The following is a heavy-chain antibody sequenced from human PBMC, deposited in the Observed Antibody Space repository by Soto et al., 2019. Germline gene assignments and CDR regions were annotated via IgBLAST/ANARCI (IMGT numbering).Heavy chain of an antibody. CDR1: GFNLNDVY. CDR2: ISPSGDVT. CDR3: ARQLERRVGAASH. V-gene: IGHV3-11*01. Sequence: QVQLVESGGGLVKPGGSLRISCEASGFNLNDVYMSWIRQAPGKGLEWISYISPSGDVTHYADSVKGRFTISRDNTKNSLFLQMSSLRDDDTAVYYCARQLERRVGAASHWGQGTRVSVSS. D-gene: IGHD1-26*01. J-gene: IGHJ4*02.